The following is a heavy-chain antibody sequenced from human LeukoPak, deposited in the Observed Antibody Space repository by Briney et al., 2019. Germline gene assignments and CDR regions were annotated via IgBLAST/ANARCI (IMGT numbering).Heavy chain of an antibody. Sequence: PEGSLRLSCAASGFTFSDSYMSWIRQSPGKGLEWVSHISGSGQIIYYADSMKGRFTISRDNAKNSLYLQMNSLRAEDTAVYYCARELSPWAEHNWNSMALDYWGQGTLVTVSS. CDR1: GFTFSDSY. J-gene: IGHJ4*02. V-gene: IGHV3-11*04. CDR2: ISGSGQII. CDR3: ARELSPWAEHNWNSMALDY. D-gene: IGHD1-7*01.